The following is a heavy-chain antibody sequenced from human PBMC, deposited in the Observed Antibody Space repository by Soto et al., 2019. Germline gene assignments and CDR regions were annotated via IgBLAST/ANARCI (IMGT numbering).Heavy chain of an antibody. V-gene: IGHV3-30-3*01. D-gene: IGHD6-19*01. Sequence: QVQLVESGGGVMKPGRSRRLSRAASGFSFSSCAMHWVREAPGKGLEWVAVVSHDGSNKYYADSVKGRVTISRDNSINTVYLQMNSLRAEDTAVYYCARVSIAVAGIAYYFDYWGQGTLVTVSS. CDR1: GFSFSSCA. CDR3: ARVSIAVAGIAYYFDY. J-gene: IGHJ4*02. CDR2: VSHDGSNK.